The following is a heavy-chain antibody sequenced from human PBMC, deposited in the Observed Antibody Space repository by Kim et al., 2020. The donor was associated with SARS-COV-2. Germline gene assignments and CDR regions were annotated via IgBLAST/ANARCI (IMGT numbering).Heavy chain of an antibody. Sequence: GGSLRLSCEASGFTFSSYWINWVRQAPGKGLVWVSRISSDGSNKNYADFVKGRFTLSRDNAKRTVNLHMNSLRVEDTALYYCARGFFRVGFDVWGQGTTVVVSS. CDR1: GFTFSSYW. J-gene: IGHJ6*02. CDR2: ISSDGSNK. V-gene: IGHV3-74*01. CDR3: ARGFFRVGFDV.